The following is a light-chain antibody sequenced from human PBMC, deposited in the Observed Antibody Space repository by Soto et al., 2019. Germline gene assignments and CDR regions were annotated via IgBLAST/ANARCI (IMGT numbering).Light chain of an antibody. CDR2: KAS. Sequence: DIQMTQSPSTLSASVGDSVTITCRASQTISIWLAWYQQKPGKAPKLLIYKASDLGSGVPSTFSGSASGTEVTLPISSRQHDYVATCYCLQYNSYPWTFGQGPKVEI. CDR3: LQYNSYPWT. J-gene: IGKJ1*01. CDR1: QTISIW. V-gene: IGKV1-5*03.